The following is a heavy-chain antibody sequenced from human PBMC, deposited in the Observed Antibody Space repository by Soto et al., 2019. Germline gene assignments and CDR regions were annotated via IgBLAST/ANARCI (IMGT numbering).Heavy chain of an antibody. CDR2: IFYSGTT. J-gene: IGHJ4*02. D-gene: IGHD4-17*01. CDR3: ARYYGDYNNYFDY. CDR1: GGSISRSHNF. Sequence: QLQLQESGPGLVKPSETLSLTCTVTGGSISRSHNFWGWIRQPPGKGLELIGSIFYSGTTYNNPSPNQLVPLSGDTSKSQFSLKLNSVTAAHTAVYYCARYYGDYNNYFDYWGQGTLVTVSS. V-gene: IGHV4-39*01.